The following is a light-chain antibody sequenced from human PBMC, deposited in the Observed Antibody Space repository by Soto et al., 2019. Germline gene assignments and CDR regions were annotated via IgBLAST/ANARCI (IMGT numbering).Light chain of an antibody. CDR3: QQLNSYLIT. J-gene: IGKJ5*01. Sequence: EIQWTQSPSFLSASVGDRVTITCRASQGISSYLAWYQQKPGKAPKLLIYAASTLQSGVPSRFSGSGSGTEFPLTISSLQPEDFATYYCQQLNSYLITFGQGTRLEIK. CDR1: QGISSY. V-gene: IGKV1-9*01. CDR2: AAS.